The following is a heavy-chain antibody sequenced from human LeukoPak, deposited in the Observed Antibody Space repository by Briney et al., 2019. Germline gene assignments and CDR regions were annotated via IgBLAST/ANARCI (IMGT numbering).Heavy chain of an antibody. D-gene: IGHD5-24*01. CDR2: INHSGST. CDR1: GGSFSGYY. Sequence: PSETLSLTCAVYGGSFSGYYWSWIRQPPGKGLEWIGEINHSGSTNYNPSLKSRVTISVDTSKNQFSLKLSSVTAPDTAVYYCARGLELRDGYPILGYWGQGTLVTVSS. CDR3: ARGLELRDGYPILGY. J-gene: IGHJ4*02. V-gene: IGHV4-34*01.